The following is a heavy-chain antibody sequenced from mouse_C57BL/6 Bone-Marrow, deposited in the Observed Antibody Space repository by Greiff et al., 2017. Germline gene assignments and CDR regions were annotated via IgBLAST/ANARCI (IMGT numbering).Heavy chain of an antibody. V-gene: IGHV1-55*01. CDR1: GYTFTSYW. D-gene: IGHD1-1*01. Sequence: QVQLQQPGAELVKPGASVKMSCKASGYTFTSYWITWVKQRPGQGLEWIGDIYPGSGSTNYNEKFKSKATLTVDTSSSTAYMQLSSLTSEDSAVYYCARERLITTVVATGYFDYWGQGTTLTVSS. CDR3: ARERLITTVVATGYFDY. CDR2: IYPGSGST. J-gene: IGHJ2*01.